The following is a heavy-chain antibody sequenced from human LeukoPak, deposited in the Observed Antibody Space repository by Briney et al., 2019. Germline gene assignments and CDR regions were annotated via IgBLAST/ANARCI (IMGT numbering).Heavy chain of an antibody. CDR1: GFTFSSYA. CDR3: ARDHYSSSSFGGGSHDY. V-gene: IGHV3-30*04. J-gene: IGHJ4*02. Sequence: PGGSLRLSCAASGFTFSSYAMYWVRQAPGKGLEWVAVISYDGSNKYYADSVKGRFTISRDNSKNTLYLQMNSLRAEDTAVYYCARDHYSSSSFGGGSHDYWGQGTLVTVSS. CDR2: ISYDGSNK. D-gene: IGHD6-6*01.